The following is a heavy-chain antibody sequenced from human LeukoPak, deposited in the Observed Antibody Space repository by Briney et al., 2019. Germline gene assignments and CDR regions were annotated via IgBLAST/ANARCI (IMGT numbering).Heavy chain of an antibody. CDR1: GFTFSSYS. J-gene: IGHJ4*02. Sequence: GGSLRLSCAASGFTFSSYSMNWVRQAPGKGLEWVSYISSSGSTIYYADSVKGRFTISRDNAKNSLYLQMNSLRAEDTAVYYCARDFIAAADYWGQGTLVTVTS. CDR2: ISSSGSTI. D-gene: IGHD6-13*01. V-gene: IGHV3-48*04. CDR3: ARDFIAAADY.